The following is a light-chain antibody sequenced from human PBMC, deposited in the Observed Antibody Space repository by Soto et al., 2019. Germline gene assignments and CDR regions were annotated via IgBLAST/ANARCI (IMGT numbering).Light chain of an antibody. V-gene: IGKV3-11*01. CDR3: QQRSNWPIN. J-gene: IGKJ5*01. Sequence: ELTHSPATRSVSPGERATLSCRASHNVNSNFSCYQQKPGQAPRLLIYDASNRATGIPARFSGSGSGTDFTLTISSLEPEDFAVYYCQQRSNWPINFGQGTRLEI. CDR2: DAS. CDR1: HNVNSN.